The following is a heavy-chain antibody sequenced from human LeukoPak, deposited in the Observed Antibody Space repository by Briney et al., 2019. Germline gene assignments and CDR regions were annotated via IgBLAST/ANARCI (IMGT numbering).Heavy chain of an antibody. CDR1: GFTFSSYG. D-gene: IGHD5-18*01. CDR2: IGYDGSNK. J-gene: IGHJ4*02. V-gene: IGHV3-30*02. CDR3: AKDPFLYSYGSAYYFDY. Sequence: GGSLRLSXAASGFTFSSYGMHWVRQAPGKGLEWVAFIGYDGSNKYYADSVKGRFTISRDNSKNTLYLQMNSLRAEDTAVYYCAKDPFLYSYGSAYYFDYWGQGTLVTVSS.